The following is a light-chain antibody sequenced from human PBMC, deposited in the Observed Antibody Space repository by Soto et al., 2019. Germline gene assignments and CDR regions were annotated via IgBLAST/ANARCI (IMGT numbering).Light chain of an antibody. CDR3: QQYGSSPQDT. CDR2: GAS. V-gene: IGKV3-20*01. CDR1: QSVSSSY. Sequence: EIVVTQSPGTLSLSPGERATLSCRASQSVSSSYLAWYQQKPGQAPRLLIYGASSRATGIPDRFSGSGSGTDCTLTISRLEPEDFAVYYCQQYGSSPQDTFGQGTKLEIK. J-gene: IGKJ2*01.